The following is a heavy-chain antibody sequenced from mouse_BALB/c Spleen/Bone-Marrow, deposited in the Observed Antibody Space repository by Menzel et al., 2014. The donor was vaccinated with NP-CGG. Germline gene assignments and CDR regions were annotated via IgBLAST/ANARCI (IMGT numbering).Heavy chain of an antibody. CDR2: INPGSSTI. V-gene: IGHV4-2*02. CDR1: GFDFSRYW. CDR3: ARSAYYALDY. J-gene: IGHJ4*01. Sequence: EVKLVESGGGLVQPGGSLNLSCAASGFDFSRYWMSWARQAPGKGQEWIGEINPGSSTINYTPSLKDKFIISRDNAKNTRYLQMSKVRSEDTDLYDCARSAYYALDYWGQGTSLTVSS.